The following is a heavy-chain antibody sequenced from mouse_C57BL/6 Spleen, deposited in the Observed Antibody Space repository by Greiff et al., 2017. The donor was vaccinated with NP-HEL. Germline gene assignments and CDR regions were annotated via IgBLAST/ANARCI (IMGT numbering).Heavy chain of an antibody. CDR2: IYPGDGDT. Sequence: VQLQQSGAELVKPGASVKISCKASGYAFSSYWMNWVKQRPGKGLEWIGQIYPGDGDTNYNGKFKGKATLTADKSSSTVYMQLSSLTSEDSAVYFCARGLRPYYFDYWGQGTTLTVSS. J-gene: IGHJ2*01. CDR3: ARGLRPYYFDY. V-gene: IGHV1-80*01. D-gene: IGHD1-2*01. CDR1: GYAFSSYW.